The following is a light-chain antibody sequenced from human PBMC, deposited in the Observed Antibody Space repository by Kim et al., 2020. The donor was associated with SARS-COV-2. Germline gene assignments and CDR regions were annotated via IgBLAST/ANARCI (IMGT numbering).Light chain of an antibody. CDR3: SSYTSSSTLV. Sequence: QSALTQPASVSVSPGQSLTISCTGTSSDVGGYNYVSWYQQHPGKAPKLMIYDVSKRPSGVSNRFSGSKSGNTASLTISGLQAEDEADYYCSSYTSSSTLVFGGGTQLTVL. CDR2: DVS. CDR1: SSDVGGYNY. J-gene: IGLJ2*01. V-gene: IGLV2-14*01.